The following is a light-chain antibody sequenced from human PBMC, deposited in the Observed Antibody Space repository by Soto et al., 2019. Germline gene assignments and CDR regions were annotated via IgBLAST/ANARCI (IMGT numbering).Light chain of an antibody. V-gene: IGLV2-14*01. CDR3: SSYTSRSTVV. CDR2: EVS. Sequence: QSALTQPASVSGSPGQSITISCTGTSSDVGGYNYVSWYQQHPGKAPKLMIYEVSNRPSRVSNRFSGSKSGNTASLTISGLQAEDEADYYCSSYTSRSTVVFGGGTQLTVL. J-gene: IGLJ2*01. CDR1: SSDVGGYNY.